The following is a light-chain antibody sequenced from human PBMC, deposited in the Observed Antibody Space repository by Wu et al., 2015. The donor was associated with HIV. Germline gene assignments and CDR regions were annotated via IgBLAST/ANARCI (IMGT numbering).Light chain of an antibody. J-gene: IGKJ5*01. CDR3: QQRLNWPLT. Sequence: DIVLTQSPVILSLSPGERATLSCRASQTVNSYLAWYQQKPGQAPNLLIYGASNRATGIPARFSGSGSGTDFILTISSLEPEDFATYSCQQRLNWPLTFGQGTRLEIK. V-gene: IGKV3-11*01. CDR2: GAS. CDR1: QTVNSY.